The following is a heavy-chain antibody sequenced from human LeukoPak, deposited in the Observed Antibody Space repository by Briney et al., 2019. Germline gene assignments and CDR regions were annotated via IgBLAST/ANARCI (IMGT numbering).Heavy chain of an antibody. J-gene: IGHJ5*02. V-gene: IGHV4-34*01. CDR2: ISDSGTT. Sequence: SETLSLTCAVYIESFSGYHWNWIRQTPGKGLEWIGEISDSGTTNINPSLRRRVSLSIDTSKNQFSLDMRSMTAADTAVYYCARAQSGSYLGNWFDPWGQGTLVTVSS. CDR3: ARAQSGSYLGNWFDP. D-gene: IGHD1-26*01. CDR1: IESFSGYH.